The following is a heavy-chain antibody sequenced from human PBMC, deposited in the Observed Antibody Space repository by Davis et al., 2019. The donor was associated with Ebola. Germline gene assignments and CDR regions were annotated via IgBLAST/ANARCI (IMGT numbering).Heavy chain of an antibody. CDR2: IRSQSYGGTT. CDR1: GFSVSPYS. J-gene: IGHJ4*02. D-gene: IGHD6-19*01. CDR3: TRDTGKGWRLEY. Sequence: PGGSLRLSCAASGFSVSPYSMNWVRQAPGKGLPWVGFIRSQSYGGTTEYAASVKGRFSISRDDSKSIAFLQMNSLKNEDTGVYYCTRDTGKGWRLEYWGQGTLVTVSS. V-gene: IGHV3-49*04.